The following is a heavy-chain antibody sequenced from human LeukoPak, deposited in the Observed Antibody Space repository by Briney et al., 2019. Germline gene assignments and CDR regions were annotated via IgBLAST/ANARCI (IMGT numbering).Heavy chain of an antibody. V-gene: IGHV1-8*02. CDR3: ARGRRYFDWFRGNDNWFDP. D-gene: IGHD3-9*01. Sequence: ASVTVSFKASGYTFTGYYMHWVRQAPGQGLEWMGWMNPNSGNTGYAQKFQGRVTMTRNTSISTAYMELSSLRSEDTAVYYCARGRRYFDWFRGNDNWFDPWGQGTLVTVSS. J-gene: IGHJ5*02. CDR2: MNPNSGNT. CDR1: GYTFTGYY.